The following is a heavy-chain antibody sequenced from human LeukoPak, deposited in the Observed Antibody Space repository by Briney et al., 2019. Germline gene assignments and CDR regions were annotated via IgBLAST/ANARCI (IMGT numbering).Heavy chain of an antibody. D-gene: IGHD1-26*01. Sequence: GGSLRLSCAASGFTFSSHNMNWVRQAPGKGLECVSSITSGSYIFYADSVRGRFTISRDNAKNSLYLQMNSLRDEDTAVYYCARYSGTYRDYWGQGTLVTVSS. CDR3: ARYSGTYRDY. CDR1: GFTFSSHN. V-gene: IGHV3-21*01. CDR2: ITSGSYI. J-gene: IGHJ4*02.